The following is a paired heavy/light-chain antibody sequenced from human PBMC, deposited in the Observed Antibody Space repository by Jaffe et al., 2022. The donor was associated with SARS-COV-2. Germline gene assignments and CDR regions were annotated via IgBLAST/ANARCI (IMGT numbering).Heavy chain of an antibody. Sequence: QVQLQESGPGLVKPSETLSLTCTVSGGSISSSTYYWGWIRQSPGKGLEWIGSIYYSGSTYYNPSLKSRVTIPVDTSKKQFSLKLSSVTAADTAVYYCARHDRDWSCSGGACYSAYFDYWGQGTLVTVSS. V-gene: IGHV4-39*01. D-gene: IGHD2-15*01. CDR2: IYYSGST. CDR3: ARHDRDWSCSGGACYSAYFDY. CDR1: GGSISSSTYY. J-gene: IGHJ4*02.
Light chain of an antibody. CDR3: SSYTSSSIPLVV. CDR2: DVN. J-gene: IGLJ2*01. V-gene: IGLV2-14*01. Sequence: QSALTQPASVSGSPGQSITISCTGTSSDVGGYNYVSWYQQHPGKAPKLMIYDVNNRPSGVSNRFSGSKSGNTASLTISGLQAEDEADYYCSSYTSSSIPLVVFGGGTKLTVL. CDR1: SSDVGGYNY.